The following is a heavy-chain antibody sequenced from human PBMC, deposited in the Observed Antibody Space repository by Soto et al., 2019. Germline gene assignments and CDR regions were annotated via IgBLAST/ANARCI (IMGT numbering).Heavy chain of an antibody. CDR3: ARVLDIVVVPAAMVWFDP. Sequence: ASVKVSCKASGYTFTSYGISWVRQAPGQGLEWMGWISAYNGNTNYAQKLQGRVTMTTDTSTSTAYMELRSLRSDDTALYYCARVLDIVVVPAAMVWFDPWGQGTLVTVSS. CDR2: ISAYNGNT. D-gene: IGHD2-2*03. CDR1: GYTFTSYG. J-gene: IGHJ5*02. V-gene: IGHV1-18*01.